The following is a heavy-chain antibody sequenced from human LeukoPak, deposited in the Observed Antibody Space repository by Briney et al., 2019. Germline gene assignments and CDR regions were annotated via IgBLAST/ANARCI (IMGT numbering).Heavy chain of an antibody. CDR2: INPNSGGT. CDR1: GYTFTGYY. V-gene: IGHV1-2*02. J-gene: IGHJ6*03. D-gene: IGHD6-19*01. CDR3: ATAVAGISYYYYYMDV. Sequence: ASVKVSCKASGYTFTGYYMHWVRQAPGQGLEWMGWINPNSGGTNYAQKFQGRVIMTRDTSISTAYMELSRLRSDDTAVYYCATAVAGISYYYYYMDVWGKGTTVTVSS.